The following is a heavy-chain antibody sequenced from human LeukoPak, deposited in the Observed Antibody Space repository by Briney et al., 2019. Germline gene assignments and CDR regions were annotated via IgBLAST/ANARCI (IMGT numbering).Heavy chain of an antibody. D-gene: IGHD6-13*01. CDR2: ISNDGSNK. V-gene: IGHV3-30*18. J-gene: IGHJ4*02. CDR1: GFTFSSYG. Sequence: PGRSLRLSCAASGFTFSSYGMHWVRQAPGKGLEWVAVISNDGSNKYYVDSVKGRFTISRDNSKNTLYLQMNSLRAEDTAVYYCAKSGSIWYYFDYWGQGTLVTVSS. CDR3: AKSGSIWYYFDY.